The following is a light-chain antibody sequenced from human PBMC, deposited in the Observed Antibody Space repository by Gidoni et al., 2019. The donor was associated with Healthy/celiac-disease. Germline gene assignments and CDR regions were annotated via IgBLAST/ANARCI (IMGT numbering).Light chain of an antibody. Sequence: EIVLTQSPATLSLSPGERATLSCRASQSVSSYLAWYQQKPGQAPRLLIYDASNRATGIPARFSGSGSGTDFTLTISSLEPEDFAVYYCQQRSNWPPFGFXGXTKVEIK. CDR3: QQRSNWPPFG. V-gene: IGKV3-11*01. CDR1: QSVSSY. CDR2: DAS. J-gene: IGKJ4*01.